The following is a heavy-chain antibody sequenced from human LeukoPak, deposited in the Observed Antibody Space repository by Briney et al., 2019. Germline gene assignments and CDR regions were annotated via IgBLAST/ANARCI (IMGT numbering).Heavy chain of an antibody. J-gene: IGHJ4*02. CDR2: MNPNSGNT. V-gene: IGHV1-8*01. D-gene: IGHD3-22*01. CDR3: ARGKIMFVGYYDSSVSLDY. CDR1: GYTFTSYD. Sequence: ASVKVSCKASGYTFTSYDINWVRQATGQGLEWMGWMNPNSGNTGYAQKFQGRVTMTRNTSISTAYMELSSLRFEDTAVYYCARGKIMFVGYYDSSVSLDYWGQGTLVTVSS.